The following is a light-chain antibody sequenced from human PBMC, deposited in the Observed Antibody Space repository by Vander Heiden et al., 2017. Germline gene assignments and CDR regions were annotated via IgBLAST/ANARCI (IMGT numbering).Light chain of an antibody. V-gene: IGKV3-15*01. CDR2: GAS. CDR3: QQYNNWPPLYT. Sequence: IVMTQSPATLSVSTGERATLSCRARQSVGSHLAWYQQKPGQAPRLLIYGASTRATGIPARFSGSGSGTEFTLTISSLQSEDFAVYYCQQYNNWPPLYTFGQGTKLEIK. CDR1: QSVGSH. J-gene: IGKJ2*01.